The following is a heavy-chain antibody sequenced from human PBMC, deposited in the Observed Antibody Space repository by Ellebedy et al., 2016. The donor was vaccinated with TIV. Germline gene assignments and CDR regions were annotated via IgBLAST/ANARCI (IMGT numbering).Heavy chain of an antibody. D-gene: IGHD2-21*02. CDR3: ARRASCGGDCRRGEVDN. V-gene: IGHV1-2*02. J-gene: IGHJ4*02. CDR2: INPNSGGT. CDR1: GYTVTAYY. Sequence: ASVKVSXXASGYTVTAYYIHWVRQAPGQGLEWMGWINPNSGGTNYAQKFQGRVTMTKDTSITTAYMELSSLRSDDAAVYYCARRASCGGDCRRGEVDNWGQGTLVTVSS.